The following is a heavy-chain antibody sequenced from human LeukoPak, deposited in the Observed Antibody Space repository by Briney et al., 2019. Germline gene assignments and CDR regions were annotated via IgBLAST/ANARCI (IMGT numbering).Heavy chain of an antibody. J-gene: IGHJ4*02. D-gene: IGHD1-26*01. CDR3: AKATTSGSSEGVFDY. V-gene: IGHV3-9*03. Sequence: TGGSLRLSCAASGFTFSSYSMNWVRQAPGKGLEWVSGISWNSGSIGYADSVKGRFTISRDNAKNSLCLQMNSLRAEDMALYYCAKATTSGSSEGVFDYWGQGTLVTVSS. CDR2: ISWNSGSI. CDR1: GFTFSSYS.